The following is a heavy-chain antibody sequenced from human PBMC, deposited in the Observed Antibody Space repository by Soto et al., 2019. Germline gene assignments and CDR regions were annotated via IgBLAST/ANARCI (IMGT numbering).Heavy chain of an antibody. CDR1: GFTFDDYA. CDR3: AKDNHDSSGYYHNYYGMDV. CDR2: ISWNSGSI. J-gene: IGHJ6*02. Sequence: GGSLRLSCAASGFTFDDYATHWVRQAPGKGLEWVSGISWNSGSIGYADSVKGRFTISRDNAKNSLYLQMNSLRAEDTALYYCAKDNHDSSGYYHNYYGMDVWGQGTTVTVSS. D-gene: IGHD3-22*01. V-gene: IGHV3-9*01.